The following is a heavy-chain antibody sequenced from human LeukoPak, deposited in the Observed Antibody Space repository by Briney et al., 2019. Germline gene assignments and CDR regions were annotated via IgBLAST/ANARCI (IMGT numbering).Heavy chain of an antibody. J-gene: IGHJ6*03. CDR2: VSFDGTTK. V-gene: IGHV3-30*04. CDR1: GFTFTTYA. D-gene: IGHD1-14*01. CDR3: ARDQTVGTTIAYYMDL. Sequence: SGGSLRLSCAASGFTFTTYAFHWVRRAPGKGLEGVATVSFDGTTKSYADPVKGRFTISRDSSKNTLYLQMNSLSPEDTAVYFCARDQTVGTTIAYYMDLWGKGTTVPVSS.